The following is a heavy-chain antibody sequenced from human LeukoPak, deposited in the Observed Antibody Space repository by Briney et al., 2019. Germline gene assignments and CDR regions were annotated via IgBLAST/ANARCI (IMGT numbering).Heavy chain of an antibody. D-gene: IGHD1-1*01. CDR2: IYYSGST. J-gene: IGHJ4*02. CDR3: AREPTKPPVYYFDY. CDR1: GDSMTGTSHF. Sequence: PSETLSLTCTVSGDSMTGTSHFWDWIRQPPGKGLEWIGSIYYSGSTYYNPSLKSRVTISVDTSKNQFSLKLSSVTAADTAVYYCAREPTKPPVYYFDYWGQGTLVTVSS. V-gene: IGHV4-39*07.